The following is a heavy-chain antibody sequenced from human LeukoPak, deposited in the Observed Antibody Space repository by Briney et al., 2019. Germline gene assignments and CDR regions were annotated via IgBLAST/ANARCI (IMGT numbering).Heavy chain of an antibody. CDR3: ARATYSSGWYFDY. V-gene: IGHV7-4-1*02. CDR1: GYTSSSYG. J-gene: IGHJ4*02. CDR2: INTNTGNP. D-gene: IGHD6-19*01. Sequence: ASVKVSCTSSGYTSSSYGISWMRQAPGQGLEWMGWINTNTGNPTYAQGFTGRFVFSLDTSVSTVYLQISSLKAEDIAVYYCARATYSSGWYFDYWGQGTLVTVSS.